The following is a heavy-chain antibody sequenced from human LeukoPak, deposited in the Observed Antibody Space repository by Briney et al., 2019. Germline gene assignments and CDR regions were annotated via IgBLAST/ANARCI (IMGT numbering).Heavy chain of an antibody. CDR2: FDPEDGET. D-gene: IGHD3-3*01. Sequence: ASVKVSCKVPGYTLTELSMHWVRQAPGKGLEWMGGFDPEDGETIYAQKFQGRVTMTEDTSTDTAYMELSSLRSEDTAVYYCATVARITIFGVAKTPLNHDIKPFDYWGQGTLVTVSS. J-gene: IGHJ4*02. CDR1: GYTLTELS. V-gene: IGHV1-24*01. CDR3: ATVARITIFGVAKTPLNHDIKPFDY.